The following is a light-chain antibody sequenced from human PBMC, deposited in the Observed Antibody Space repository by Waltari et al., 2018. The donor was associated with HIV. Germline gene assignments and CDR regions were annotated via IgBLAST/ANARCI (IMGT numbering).Light chain of an antibody. Sequence: QSVLPQPPSASGTSGQRVTLPSAGRSSNIGSNTVNWYQQLPGTAPKLLIYNNIQWPSWVPDRFSGSKSGTSASLASSGLQSEDEADYYCAAWDDSLNGYVFGTGTKVTVL. J-gene: IGLJ1*01. CDR3: AAWDDSLNGYV. CDR2: NNI. V-gene: IGLV1-44*01. CDR1: SSNIGSNT.